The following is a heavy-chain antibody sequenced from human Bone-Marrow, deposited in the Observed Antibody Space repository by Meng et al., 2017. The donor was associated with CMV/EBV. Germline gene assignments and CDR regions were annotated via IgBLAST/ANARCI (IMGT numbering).Heavy chain of an antibody. J-gene: IGHJ4*02. CDR2: ISGSGGST. D-gene: IGHD2-2*02. Sequence: GESLKISCAASGFTFSSYSMNWVRQAPGKGLEWVSSISGSGGSTYYADSEKGRFTISRDNSKNTLYLQMNSLRVEDTAIFYCAKFSCHCTSTNCYILGWYYAFWGQGSRVTCSS. CDR3: AKFSCHCTSTNCYILGWYYAF. V-gene: IGHV3-23*01. CDR1: GFTFSSYS.